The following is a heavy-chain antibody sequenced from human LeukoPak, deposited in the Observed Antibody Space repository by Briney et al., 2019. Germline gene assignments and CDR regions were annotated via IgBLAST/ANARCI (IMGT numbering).Heavy chain of an antibody. CDR1: GFTFSSYA. J-gene: IGHJ4*02. V-gene: IGHV3-23*01. Sequence: PGGSLRLSCAASGFTFSSYAISWVRQAPGKGLEWVSAISGSGGSTYYADSVKGRFTISRDNSKNTLYLQMNSLRAEDTAVYYCAKDYVRSSGYYYRDYWGQGTLVTVSS. CDR2: ISGSGGST. D-gene: IGHD3-22*01. CDR3: AKDYVRSSGYYYRDY.